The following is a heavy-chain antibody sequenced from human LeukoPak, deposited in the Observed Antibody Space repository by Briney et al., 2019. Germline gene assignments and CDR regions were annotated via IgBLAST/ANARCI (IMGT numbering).Heavy chain of an antibody. J-gene: IGHJ4*02. CDR3: ARVNGGWYYFDY. CDR1: GYTLTSYY. Sequence: ASVKVSCKAFGYTLTSYYVHWVRQAPGQGLEWMGLINPGTGSTNYSQRLQDRVTMTREKSTSTVYMELSSLRSEDTAVYYCARVNGGWYYFDYWGQGTLVTVSS. CDR2: INPGTGST. D-gene: IGHD6-19*01. V-gene: IGHV1-46*01.